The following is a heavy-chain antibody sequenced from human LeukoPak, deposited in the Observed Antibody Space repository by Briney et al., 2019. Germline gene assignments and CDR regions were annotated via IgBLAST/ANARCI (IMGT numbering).Heavy chain of an antibody. D-gene: IGHD3-22*01. V-gene: IGHV4-39*07. J-gene: IGHJ4*02. CDR3: ARARAYYDSSGFDY. CDR1: GGSISSSSYY. CDR2: IYYSGST. Sequence: KPSETLSLTCTVSGGSISSSSYYWGWIRQPPGKGLEWIGSIYYSGSTYYNPSLKSRVTISVDTSKNQFSLKLSSVTAADTAVYYCARARAYYDSSGFDYWGQGTLVTVSS.